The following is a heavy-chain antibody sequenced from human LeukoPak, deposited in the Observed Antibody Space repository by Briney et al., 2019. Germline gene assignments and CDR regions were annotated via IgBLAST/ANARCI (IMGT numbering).Heavy chain of an antibody. V-gene: IGHV4-59*01. CDR1: GGSISSYY. Sequence: SETLSLTCSVSGGSISSYYWSWIRQPPGKGLEWIGYIYYSGSTNYNPSLRSRVTISVDTSKNQFSLKLSSVTAADTAVYYCARVAQGYYYYYCMDVWGKGTTVTVSS. CDR3: ARVAQGYYYYYCMDV. J-gene: IGHJ6*03. CDR2: IYYSGST.